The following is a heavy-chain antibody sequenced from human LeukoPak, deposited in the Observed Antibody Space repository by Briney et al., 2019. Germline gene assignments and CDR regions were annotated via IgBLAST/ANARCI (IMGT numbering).Heavy chain of an antibody. CDR3: ARGVGSRLRFLEWLLYPPDY. CDR1: GGSISSGDYY. CDR2: IYYSGST. D-gene: IGHD3-3*01. Sequence: SETLSLTCTVSGGSISSGDYYWSWIRQPPGKGLEWIGYIYYSGSTYYNPSLKSPVTISVDTSKNQFSLKLSSVTAADTAVYYCARGVGSRLRFLEWLLYPPDYWGQGTLVTVSS. J-gene: IGHJ4*02. V-gene: IGHV4-30-4*01.